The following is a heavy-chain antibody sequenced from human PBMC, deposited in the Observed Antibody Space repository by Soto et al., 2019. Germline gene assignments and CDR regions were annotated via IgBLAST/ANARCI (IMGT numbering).Heavy chain of an antibody. CDR1: GGSLSNYG. V-gene: IGHV1-69*11. CDR2: IIPVLGTA. Sequence: QVQLVQSGAEVKKPGSSVKVSCKASGGSLSNYGISWVRQAPGQGLEWMGGIIPVLGTANYAQKFQGRVTINADESTSIVYMDVTSLRSEDTAVYYCARGDATKIVVTTYYGVDVWGQGTTVTVSS. J-gene: IGHJ6*02. D-gene: IGHD4-17*01. CDR3: ARGDATKIVVTTYYGVDV.